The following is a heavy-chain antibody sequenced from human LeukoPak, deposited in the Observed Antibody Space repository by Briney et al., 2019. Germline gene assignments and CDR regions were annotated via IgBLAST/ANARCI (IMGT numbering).Heavy chain of an antibody. V-gene: IGHV3-48*03. CDR2: ISSSGSAI. Sequence: GGSLRLSCAASGFTFSSYEMNWVRQAPGKGLKWVSKISSSGSAIYYADSVKGRFTISRDNAKSTLYLQMNSPRVEDTAVYYCARGGSLGYWGQGTLVTVSS. J-gene: IGHJ4*02. D-gene: IGHD6-19*01. CDR1: GFTFSSYE. CDR3: ARGGSLGY.